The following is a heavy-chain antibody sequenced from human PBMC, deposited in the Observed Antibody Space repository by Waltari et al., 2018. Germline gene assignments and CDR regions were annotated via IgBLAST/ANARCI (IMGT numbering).Heavy chain of an antibody. V-gene: IGHV4-31*03. J-gene: IGHJ5*02. CDR3: ARESRWNDAWFDP. Sequence: QVQLQESGPGLVKPSQTLSLTCTVSGGSISRGGYYWSWNPQHPGKGLEWIGYIYYSGSTYYNPSLKSRVTVSVDTSKNQFSLKLSSVTAADTAVYYCARESRWNDAWFDPWGQGTLVTVSS. D-gene: IGHD1-1*01. CDR2: IYYSGST. CDR1: GGSISRGGYY.